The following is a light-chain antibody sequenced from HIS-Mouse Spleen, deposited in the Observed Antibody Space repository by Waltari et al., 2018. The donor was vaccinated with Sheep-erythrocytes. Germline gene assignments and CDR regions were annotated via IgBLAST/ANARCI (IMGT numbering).Light chain of an antibody. Sequence: SYELSQPPSVSVSPGQTARITCSGDALPKKYAYWYQQKSGQAPVLVIYEDSKRPSGIPEIFSGSTSGTMDSLTISGAQVEDEADYYCYSTDSSGNHWVFGGGTKLTVL. CDR1: ALPKKY. CDR2: EDS. CDR3: YSTDSSGNHWV. J-gene: IGLJ3*02. V-gene: IGLV3-10*01.